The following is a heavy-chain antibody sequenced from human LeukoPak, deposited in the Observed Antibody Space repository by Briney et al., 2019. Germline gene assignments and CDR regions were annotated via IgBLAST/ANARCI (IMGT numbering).Heavy chain of an antibody. CDR2: ISWNSGSI. Sequence: GGSLRLSCAASGFTFSSYAMSWVRQAPGKGLEWVSGISWNSGSIGYADSVKGRFTISRDNAKNSLYLQMNSLRAEDTALYYCAKDYYGSGSYGWFDPWGQGTLVTVSS. V-gene: IGHV3-9*01. J-gene: IGHJ5*02. CDR1: GFTFSSYA. D-gene: IGHD3-10*01. CDR3: AKDYYGSGSYGWFDP.